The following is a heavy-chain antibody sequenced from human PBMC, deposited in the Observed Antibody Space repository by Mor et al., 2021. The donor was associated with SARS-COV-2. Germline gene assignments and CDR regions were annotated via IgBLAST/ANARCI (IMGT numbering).Heavy chain of an antibody. CDR3: TSHMGGGKGDY. V-gene: IGHV3-73*01. D-gene: IGHD2-15*01. Sequence: GKGRFIISRDDSKNTAYLQMNSLQSEDTAVYYCTSHMGGGKGDYWGQGTLVTVSS. J-gene: IGHJ4*02.